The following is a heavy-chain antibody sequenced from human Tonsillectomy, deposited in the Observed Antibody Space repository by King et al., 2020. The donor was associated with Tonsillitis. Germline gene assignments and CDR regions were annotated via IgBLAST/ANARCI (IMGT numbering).Heavy chain of an antibody. CDR1: GFTFSSYA. D-gene: IGHD3-9*01. V-gene: IGHV3-23*04. Sequence: VQLVESGGGLVQPGGSLRLSCAASGFTFSSYAMSWVRQAPGKGLEWVSAISGSGGSIYYADSVKGRFTISRDNSKNTLYLQVNSLRAEDTAVYYCAKEYYDILTGYYARPFYYWGQGTLVTVSS. CDR3: AKEYYDILTGYYARPFYY. CDR2: ISGSGGSI. J-gene: IGHJ4*02.